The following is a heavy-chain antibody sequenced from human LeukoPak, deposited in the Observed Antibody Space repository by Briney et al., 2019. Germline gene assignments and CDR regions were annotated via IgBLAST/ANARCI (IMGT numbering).Heavy chain of an antibody. CDR3: AKDMGDTAMVTPFDY. Sequence: GGSLRLSCAASGFTFGDHIMNWVRQLPGKRLEWVAYVSGSGSTVYYADSVKGRFTVSRDNGKSSLYLQMNSLRVEDTALYYCAKDMGDTAMVTPFDYWGQGTLVTVSS. D-gene: IGHD5-18*01. V-gene: IGHV3-48*01. CDR2: VSGSGSTV. J-gene: IGHJ4*02. CDR1: GFTFGDHI.